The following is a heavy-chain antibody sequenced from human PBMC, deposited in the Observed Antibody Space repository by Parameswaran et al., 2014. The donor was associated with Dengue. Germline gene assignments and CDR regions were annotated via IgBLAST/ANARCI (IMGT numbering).Heavy chain of an antibody. CDR3: ARGPGFLEWPIVYYYYGMDV. J-gene: IGHJ6*02. V-gene: IGHV4-34*01. CDR2: INHSGST. D-gene: IGHD3-3*01. Sequence: RWIRQPQEGLSGLGINHSGSTNYNPSLKSRVTISVDTSKNQFSLKLSSVTAADTAVYYCARGPGFLEWPIVYYYYGMDVWAKGPRSPSP.